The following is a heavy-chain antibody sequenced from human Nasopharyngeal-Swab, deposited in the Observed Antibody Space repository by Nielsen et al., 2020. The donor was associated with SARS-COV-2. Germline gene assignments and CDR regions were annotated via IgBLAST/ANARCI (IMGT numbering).Heavy chain of an antibody. CDR1: GYTFTGYY. J-gene: IGHJ4*02. Sequence: ASVKVSCKASGYTFTGYYMHWVRQAPGQGLEWMGRINPNSGGTNYAQKFQGRVTMTRDTSISTAYMELSRLRSDDTAVYYCPSWYFEGIPTPPRRWLDYWGQGTLVTVSS. CDR2: INPNSGGT. V-gene: IGHV1-2*06. CDR3: PSWYFEGIPTPPRRWLDY. D-gene: IGHD3-9*01.